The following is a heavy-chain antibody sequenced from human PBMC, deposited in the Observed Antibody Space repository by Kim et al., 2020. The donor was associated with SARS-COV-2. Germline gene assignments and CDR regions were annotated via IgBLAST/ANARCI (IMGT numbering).Heavy chain of an antibody. CDR3: TIHGPLGDIWTGYVDAFDI. V-gene: IGHV5-51*01. J-gene: IGHJ3*02. D-gene: IGHD3-9*01. Sequence: GESLKISCKGSGYTFTNYWIAWVRQMPGKGLEWMGIVYPGDSHSRYSPSFHGQVAFSADKSINTAYLQCTTLKASDTALYYCTIHGPLGDIWTGYVDAFDIWGQWTMVTVSS. CDR2: VYPGDSHS. CDR1: GYTFTNYW.